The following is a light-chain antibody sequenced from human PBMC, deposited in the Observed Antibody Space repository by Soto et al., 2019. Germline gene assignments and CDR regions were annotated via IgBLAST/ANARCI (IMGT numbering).Light chain of an antibody. V-gene: IGKV3-20*01. CDR2: GAS. Sequence: VVLTQSPGTLSLSPWERATLSCRASETVTSDYLAWYQQKPGQAPRLLFYGASRRAAGIPDRFSGSGSGTDFTLTISRLEPEDFAVYYCQQYGSSPTFGQGTKVDIK. CDR3: QQYGSSPT. CDR1: ETVTSDY. J-gene: IGKJ1*01.